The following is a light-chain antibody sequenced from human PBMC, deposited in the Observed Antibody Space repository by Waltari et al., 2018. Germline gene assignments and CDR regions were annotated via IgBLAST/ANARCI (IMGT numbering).Light chain of an antibody. V-gene: IGLV2-14*03. CDR2: DVR. Sequence: QSALTQPASVSGSPGQSITISCSGTSSDVGAYNYVCWYKQHPGNAPKLIIYDVRFRPSGFSNRFSGSKSGNTASLTISGLHTEDEADYYCGTSTTTRNHVFGTGTKVTVL. CDR3: GTSTTTRNHV. J-gene: IGLJ1*01. CDR1: SSDVGAYNY.